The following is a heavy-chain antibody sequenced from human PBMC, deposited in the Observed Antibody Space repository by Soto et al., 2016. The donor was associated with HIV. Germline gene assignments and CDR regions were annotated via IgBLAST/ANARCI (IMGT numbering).Heavy chain of an antibody. CDR3: ARDPRQLYDAFDI. Sequence: VQLVESGGGVVQPGRSLRLSCAASGFTFSSYGMHWVRQAPGKGLEWVAVIWYDGSNKYYADSVKGRFTISRDNSKNTLYLQMNSLRAEDTAVYYCARDPRQLYDAFDIWGQGTMVTVSS. V-gene: IGHV3-33*01. J-gene: IGHJ3*02. D-gene: IGHD6-6*01. CDR2: IWYDGSNK. CDR1: GFTFSSYG.